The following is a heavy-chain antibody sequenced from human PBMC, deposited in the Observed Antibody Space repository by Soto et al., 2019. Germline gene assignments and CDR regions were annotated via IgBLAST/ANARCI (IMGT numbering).Heavy chain of an antibody. D-gene: IGHD1-7*01. Sequence: GASVKVSCKVSGYTLTELSMHWVRQAPGKGLEWMGGFDPEDGETIYAQKFQGRVTMTEDTSTDTAYMELSSLRSEDTAVYYCATGVLELHAFDIWGQGTMVTVSS. V-gene: IGHV1-24*01. CDR2: FDPEDGET. J-gene: IGHJ3*02. CDR3: ATGVLELHAFDI. CDR1: GYTLTELS.